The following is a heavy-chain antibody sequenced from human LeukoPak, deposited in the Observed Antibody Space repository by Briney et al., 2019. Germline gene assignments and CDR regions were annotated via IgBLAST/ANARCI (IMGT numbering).Heavy chain of an antibody. CDR1: GGSISSYY. J-gene: IGHJ4*02. CDR3: ARAHYDFWSGYEYYFDY. CDR2: IYYSGST. V-gene: IGHV4-59*01. Sequence: SETLSLTCTVSGGSISSYYWSWIRQPAGKGLEWIGYIYYSGSTNYNPSLKSRVTISVDTSKNQFSLKLSSVTAADTAVYYCARAHYDFWSGYEYYFDYWGQGTLVTVSS. D-gene: IGHD3-3*01.